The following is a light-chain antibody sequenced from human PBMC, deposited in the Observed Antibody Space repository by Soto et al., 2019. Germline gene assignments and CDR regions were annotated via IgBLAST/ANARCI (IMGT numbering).Light chain of an antibody. Sequence: EIALTQSPGTLSLSPGERATLSCRASQSVTSNFLAWYQQKPGQAPRLLIYGASSRATGIPDRFSGSGSGTDFTLTISRLEPEDFAVYYCQQYGRSRTFGQGTKVDIK. CDR1: QSVTSNF. V-gene: IGKV3-20*01. CDR2: GAS. CDR3: QQYGRSRT. J-gene: IGKJ1*01.